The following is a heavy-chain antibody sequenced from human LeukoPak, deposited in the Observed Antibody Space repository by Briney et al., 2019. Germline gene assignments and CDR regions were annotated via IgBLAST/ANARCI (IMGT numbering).Heavy chain of an antibody. V-gene: IGHV3-7*01. CDR3: ATFSGAHHKTFDS. Sequence: GGSLRLSCAASGFSSDDYTMHWVRQAPGKGLEWVDNIKQDGSDKFYVDSVNGRFTISRDNAKNSLYLQMNPLRAEDTAIYYCATFSGAHHKTFDSWGQGTLVTVPS. CDR2: IKQDGSDK. D-gene: IGHD1-14*01. CDR1: GFSSDDYT. J-gene: IGHJ4*02.